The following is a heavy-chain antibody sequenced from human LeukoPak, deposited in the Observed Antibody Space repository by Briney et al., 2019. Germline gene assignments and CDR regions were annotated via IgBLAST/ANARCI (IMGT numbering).Heavy chain of an antibody. CDR2: ISYDGSNK. D-gene: IGHD5-18*01. V-gene: IGHV3-30-3*01. CDR1: GFTFSSYA. Sequence: PGGSLRLSCAASGFTFSSYAMHWVRQAPGKGLEWVAVISYDGSNKYYADSVKGRFTISRDNSKNTLYLQMNSLRAEDTAVYYCARDSRLHFDYWGQGTLVTVSS. J-gene: IGHJ4*02. CDR3: ARDSRLHFDY.